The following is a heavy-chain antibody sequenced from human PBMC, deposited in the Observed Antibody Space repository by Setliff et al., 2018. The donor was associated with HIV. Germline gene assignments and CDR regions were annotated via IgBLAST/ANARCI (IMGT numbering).Heavy chain of an antibody. Sequence: ALVKVSCKASGYKFTDYYIHWVRQAPGQGLEWVGWINPDSGGTNLAQRFQGRVTMTRDTSIATAYMELLRPEDTAVYYCVKDIDSEDWRWGQGTLVTVSS. CDR3: VKDIDSEDWR. J-gene: IGHJ4*02. V-gene: IGHV1-2*02. CDR2: INPDSGGT. D-gene: IGHD3-22*01. CDR1: GYKFTDYY.